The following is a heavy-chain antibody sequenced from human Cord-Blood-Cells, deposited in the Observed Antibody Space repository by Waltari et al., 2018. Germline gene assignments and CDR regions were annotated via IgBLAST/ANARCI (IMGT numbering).Heavy chain of an antibody. CDR2: IIPIFGTA. D-gene: IGHD1-26*01. CDR1: GGTFSSYA. V-gene: IGHV1-69*01. J-gene: IGHJ6*02. Sequence: QVQLVQWGAGVKKRGSSGKIACKDSGGTFSSYAISWVRQAPGQGLEWMGGIIPIFGTANYAQKFQGRVTITADESTSTAYMELSSLRSEDTAVYYCARSMAATKNYYYGMDVWGQGTTVTVSS. CDR3: ARSMAATKNYYYGMDV.